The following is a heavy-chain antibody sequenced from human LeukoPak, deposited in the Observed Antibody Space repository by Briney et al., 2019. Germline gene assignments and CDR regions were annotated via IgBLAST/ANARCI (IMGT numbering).Heavy chain of an antibody. CDR2: TYYSGSA. Sequence: SETLSLTCTVSGGSISSYYWSWIRQPPGKGLEWIGYTYYSGSANYNPSLKSRVTISVDTSKNQFSLKLSSVTAADTAVYYCASGEDFWSGYYTLGYWGQGTLVTVSS. V-gene: IGHV4-59*08. CDR3: ASGEDFWSGYYTLGY. CDR1: GGSISSYY. J-gene: IGHJ4*02. D-gene: IGHD3-3*01.